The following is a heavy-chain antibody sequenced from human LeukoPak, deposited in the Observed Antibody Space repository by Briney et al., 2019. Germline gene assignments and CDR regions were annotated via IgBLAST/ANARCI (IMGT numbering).Heavy chain of an antibody. D-gene: IGHD5-24*01. V-gene: IGHV4-39*01. CDR3: ARGLLQLWAFDI. J-gene: IGHJ3*02. CDR2: IYYSGST. Sequence: ASETLSLTCTVSGVSISSSSYYWGWIRQPPGKGLEWIGSIYYSGSTYYNPSLKSRVTISVDTSKNQFSLKLSSVTAADTAVYYCARGLLQLWAFDIWGQGTMVTVSS. CDR1: GVSISSSSYY.